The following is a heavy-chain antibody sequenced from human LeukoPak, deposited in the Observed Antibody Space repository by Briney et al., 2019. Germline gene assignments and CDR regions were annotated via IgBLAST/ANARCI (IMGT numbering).Heavy chain of an antibody. CDR1: GFTFSSYA. CDR2: ISGSGGST. CDR3: AKVCCLGANHDPRFDY. D-gene: IGHD1-26*01. Sequence: GGSLRLSCAASGFTFSSYAMSWVRQAPGKGLEWVSAISGSGGSTYYADSVKGRLTISRDNSKNTLYLQMNSLRAEDTAVYYCAKVCCLGANHDPRFDYWGQGTLVTVSS. V-gene: IGHV3-23*01. J-gene: IGHJ4*02.